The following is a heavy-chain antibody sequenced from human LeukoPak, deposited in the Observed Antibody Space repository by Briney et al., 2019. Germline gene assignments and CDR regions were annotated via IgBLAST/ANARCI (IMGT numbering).Heavy chain of an antibody. CDR3: ARSNYYTVDV. CDR2: ISSSGGTT. V-gene: IGHV3-11*01. Sequence: GGSLRLSCAASGFTSSDYYMTWIRQPPGKGPEWISYISSSGGTTTYVDSVKGRFTVSRDNAKNSLYLQMNSLRADDTAVYYCARSNYYTVDVWGQGTAVTVSS. J-gene: IGHJ6*02. CDR1: GFTSSDYY.